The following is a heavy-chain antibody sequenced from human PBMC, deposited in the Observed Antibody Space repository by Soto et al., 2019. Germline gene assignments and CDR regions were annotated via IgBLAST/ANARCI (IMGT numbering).Heavy chain of an antibody. J-gene: IGHJ4*02. D-gene: IGHD5-12*01. CDR2: IIPIFDAT. V-gene: IGHV1-69*01. CDR3: ARDLTSVSGS. Sequence: QVQMVQSGAEVKKPGSSARVSCKVSGGTFSRHSISWVRQAPGQGLEWMGGIIPIFDATQYAQKFQERLRIIENEPTTACHMALSCLSPEDTAKYFCARDLTSVSGSWGQGTLVIVSS. CDR1: GGTFSRHS.